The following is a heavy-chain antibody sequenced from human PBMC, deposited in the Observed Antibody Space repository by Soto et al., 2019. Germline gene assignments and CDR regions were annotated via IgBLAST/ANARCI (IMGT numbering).Heavy chain of an antibody. Sequence: VGSLRLSCAASGFTFSSYAMHWVRQAPAKGPEWVAVISHDGRDEYYADSVKGRFTISRDNSKNTLYLQMDSLRDEDTAVYNCARGYYDSSGYYYDYWGQGTLVTVSS. D-gene: IGHD3-22*01. CDR3: ARGYYDSSGYYYDY. J-gene: IGHJ4*02. V-gene: IGHV3-30*04. CDR1: GFTFSSYA. CDR2: ISHDGRDE.